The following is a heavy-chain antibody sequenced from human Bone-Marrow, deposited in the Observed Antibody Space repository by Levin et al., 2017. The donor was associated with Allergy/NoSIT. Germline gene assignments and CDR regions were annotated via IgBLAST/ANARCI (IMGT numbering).Heavy chain of an antibody. CDR3: TTDRGPRYCSRTTCSWTS. D-gene: IGHD2-2*01. CDR1: GFTFANGW. CDR2: IKPKNDGGTT. Sequence: NSGGSLRLSCGGSGFTFANGWMNWVRQAPGKGLEWVGRIKPKNDGGTTDYAAPVKGRFTISRDDSENTVYLQMNSLKIEDTALYYCTTDRGPRYCSRTTCSWTSWGQGTLVTVSS. V-gene: IGHV3-15*01. J-gene: IGHJ5*02.